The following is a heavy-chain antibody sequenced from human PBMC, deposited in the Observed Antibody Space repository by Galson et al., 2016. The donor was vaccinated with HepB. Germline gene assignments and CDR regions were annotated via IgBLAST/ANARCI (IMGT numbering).Heavy chain of an antibody. V-gene: IGHV3-33*01. CDR3: ARSLNYYDSSSYFDY. CDR1: GFTFSSYG. D-gene: IGHD3-22*01. Sequence: SLRLSCAASGFTFSSYGMHWVRQAPGKGLEWVAVIWYDGSNKYYADSVKGRFTISRDNSKNTLYLQMNSLRAEDTAVYYCARSLNYYDSSSYFDYWGQGSLVTVSS. J-gene: IGHJ4*02. CDR2: IWYDGSNK.